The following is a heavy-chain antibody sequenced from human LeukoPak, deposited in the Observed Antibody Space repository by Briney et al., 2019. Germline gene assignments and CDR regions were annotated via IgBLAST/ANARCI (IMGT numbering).Heavy chain of an antibody. D-gene: IGHD2-21*02. CDR3: ARTDGIVVVTASVAVFDP. J-gene: IGHJ5*02. CDR2: INPNSGGT. Sequence: ASVKVSCKASGYTFTGCYMHWVRQAPGQGLEWMGWINPNSGGTNYAQKFQGRVTITRDTSISTAYMELSRLRSDDTAVYYCARTDGIVVVTASVAVFDPWGQGTLVTVSS. CDR1: GYTFTGCY. V-gene: IGHV1-2*02.